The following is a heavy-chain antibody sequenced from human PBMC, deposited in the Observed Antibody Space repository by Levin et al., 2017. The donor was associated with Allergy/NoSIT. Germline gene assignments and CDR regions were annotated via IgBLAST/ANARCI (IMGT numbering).Heavy chain of an antibody. CDR2: IIPMSTTT. CDR3: ARTPGYYDTSGYFNFFDS. CDR1: GGTFSTYA. Sequence: SVKVSCKASGGTFSTYAVFWVRQAPGQGLEWMGGIIPMSTTTHYAQQFQGRVTITADESTSTASMELSSLRSEDTALYFCARTPGYYDTSGYFNFFDSWGQGTLVTVSS. V-gene: IGHV1-69*13. J-gene: IGHJ4*02. D-gene: IGHD3-22*01.